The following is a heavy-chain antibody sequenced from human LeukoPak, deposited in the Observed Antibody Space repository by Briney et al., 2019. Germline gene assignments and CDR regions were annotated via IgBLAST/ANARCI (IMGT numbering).Heavy chain of an antibody. D-gene: IGHD5-24*01. J-gene: IGHJ4*02. Sequence: GGSLRLSCAASGFTFNNAWMSWVRQAPGKGLEWVGRIKSRSDGGTTDFAAPVKDRFTISRDDSKNTLYLQMNSLRAEDTAVYYCARGPLTGRWPDMGFDYWGQGTLVTVSS. V-gene: IGHV3-15*01. CDR2: IKSRSDGGTT. CDR1: GFTFNNAW. CDR3: ARGPLTGRWPDMGFDY.